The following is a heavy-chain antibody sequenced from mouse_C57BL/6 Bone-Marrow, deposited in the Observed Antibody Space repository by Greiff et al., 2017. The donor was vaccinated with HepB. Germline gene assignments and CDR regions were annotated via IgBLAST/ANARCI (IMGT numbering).Heavy chain of an antibody. D-gene: IGHD3-2*02. J-gene: IGHJ3*01. CDR2: IYPRSGNT. Sequence: QVQLKESGAELARPGASVKLSCKASGYTFTSYGISWVKQRTGQGLEWIGEIYPRSGNTYYNEKFKGKATLTADKSSSTAYMELRSLTSEDSAVYFCARSRELRPFAYWGQGTLVTVSA. CDR3: ARSRELRPFAY. V-gene: IGHV1-81*01. CDR1: GYTFTSYG.